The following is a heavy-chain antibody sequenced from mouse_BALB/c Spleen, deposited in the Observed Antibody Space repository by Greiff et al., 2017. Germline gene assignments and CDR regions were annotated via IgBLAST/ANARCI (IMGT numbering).Heavy chain of an antibody. CDR1: GFTFSSYA. V-gene: IGHV5-6-5*01. J-gene: IGHJ3*01. CDR2: ISSGGST. Sequence: EVKLMESGGGLVKPGGSLKLSCAASGFTFSSYAMSWVRQTPEKRLEWVASISSGGSTYYPDSVKGRFTISRDNARNILYLQMSSLRSEDTAMYYCARDGYDVWFAYWGQGTLVTVSA. D-gene: IGHD2-2*01. CDR3: ARDGYDVWFAY.